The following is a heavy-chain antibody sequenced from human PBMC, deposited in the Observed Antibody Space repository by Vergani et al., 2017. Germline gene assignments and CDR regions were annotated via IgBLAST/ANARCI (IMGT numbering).Heavy chain of an antibody. D-gene: IGHD2-21*02. Sequence: QVQLVESGGGVVQPGRSLRLSCAASGFTFSSYGMHWVRQAPGKGLEWVAVISYDGSNKYYADSVKGRFTISRDNSKNTLYLQMNSLRAEDTAVYYCARDGPEAYCGGDCVDYWGQGTLVTVSS. CDR1: GFTFSSYG. V-gene: IGHV3-30*03. CDR2: ISYDGSNK. J-gene: IGHJ4*02. CDR3: ARDGPEAYCGGDCVDY.